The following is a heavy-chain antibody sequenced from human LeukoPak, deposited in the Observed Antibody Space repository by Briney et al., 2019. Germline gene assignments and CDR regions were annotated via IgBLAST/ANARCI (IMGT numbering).Heavy chain of an antibody. CDR3: ARLGAGPPYYDFWSGDYYYYMDV. CDR1: GDSFNYYF. Sequence: PSETLSLTCTVSGDSFNYYFYSWIRQPPGKGLEWIGHIYYSGGTNYNPSLKSRVTISVDTSKNQFSLKLSSVTAADTAVYYCARLGAGPPYYDFWSGDYYYYMDVWGKGTTVTVSS. CDR2: IYYSGGT. D-gene: IGHD3-3*01. J-gene: IGHJ6*03. V-gene: IGHV4-59*01.